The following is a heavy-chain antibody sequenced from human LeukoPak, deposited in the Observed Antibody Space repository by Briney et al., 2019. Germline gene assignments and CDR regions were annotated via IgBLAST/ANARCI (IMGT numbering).Heavy chain of an antibody. D-gene: IGHD1-1*01. V-gene: IGHV4-34*01. Sequence: SETLSLTCAVYGGSFSGYYWSLIRQPPGKGLEWIGEINHSGSTNYNPSLKSRVTISVDTSKNQFSLKLSSVTAADTAVYYCARRVRYYYGMDVWGQGTTVTVSS. CDR2: INHSGST. CDR3: ARRVRYYYGMDV. CDR1: GGSFSGYY. J-gene: IGHJ6*02.